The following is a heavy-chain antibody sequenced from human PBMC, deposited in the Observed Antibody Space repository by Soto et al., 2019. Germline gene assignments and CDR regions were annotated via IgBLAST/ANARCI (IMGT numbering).Heavy chain of an antibody. CDR3: ARDVSGSMGRCYYYGMDV. CDR2: IYHSGST. V-gene: IGHV4-4*02. J-gene: IGHJ6*02. CDR1: GGSISSSNW. D-gene: IGHD3-10*01. Sequence: SETLSLTCAVSGGSISSSNWWSWVRQPPGKGLEWIGEIYHSGSTNYNPSLKSRVTISVDKSKNQFSLKLSSVTAADTAVYYCARDVSGSMGRCYYYGMDVWGQGTTVTVSS.